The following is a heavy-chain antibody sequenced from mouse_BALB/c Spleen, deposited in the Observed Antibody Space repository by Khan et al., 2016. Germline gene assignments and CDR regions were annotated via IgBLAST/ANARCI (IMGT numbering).Heavy chain of an antibody. V-gene: IGHV9-3*02. D-gene: IGHD3-1*01. CDR3: ARSGGNFDD. J-gene: IGHJ2*01. CDR1: GYTFINYG. CDR2: INTNTGEP. Sequence: QIQLVQSGPELKKPGETVKISCKASGYTFINYGMNWVKQAPGKGLKWMGWINTNTGEPTYAEEFKGRFAFSLETSASTAYLQINNLKNEDTATYFCARSGGNFDDWGQGTTLTVSS.